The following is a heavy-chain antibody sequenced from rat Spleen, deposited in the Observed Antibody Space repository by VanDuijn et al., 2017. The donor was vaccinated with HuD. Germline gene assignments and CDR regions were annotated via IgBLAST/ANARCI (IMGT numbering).Heavy chain of an antibody. Sequence: EVQLVESGGGLVQPGRSLKLSCITSGFTFNYYWMTWIRQAPGKGLEWVASITNTGGSTYYSDSVKGRFTISRDNAKSTQYLQMNSLRSEDTATYYCTRGPPFDYWGQGVMVTVSS. D-gene: IGHD3-1*01. CDR2: ITNTGGST. J-gene: IGHJ2*01. CDR1: GFTFNYYW. V-gene: IGHV5-31*01. CDR3: TRGPPFDY.